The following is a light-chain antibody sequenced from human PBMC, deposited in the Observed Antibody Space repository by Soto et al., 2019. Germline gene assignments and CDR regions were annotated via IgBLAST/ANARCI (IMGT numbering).Light chain of an antibody. Sequence: SSELTQPSSVSVSPGQTARITCSGDVLARKYARWFQQKPGQAPVLVTYKDTERPSGIPERFSGSSSGTTVTLTISGAQVEDEADYYCYSAADNTVVFGGGTKLTVL. CDR1: VLARKY. CDR3: YSAADNTVV. V-gene: IGLV3-27*01. J-gene: IGLJ2*01. CDR2: KDT.